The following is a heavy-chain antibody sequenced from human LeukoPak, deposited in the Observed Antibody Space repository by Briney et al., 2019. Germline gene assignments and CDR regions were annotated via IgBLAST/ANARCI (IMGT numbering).Heavy chain of an antibody. D-gene: IGHD6-19*01. CDR2: IWYDGSDK. CDR1: GFTFSSYG. V-gene: IGHV3-33*01. J-gene: IGHJ5*02. Sequence: GRSLRLSCAASGFTFSSYGMHWVRQAPGKGPEWVAVIWYDGSDKYYADSVKGRFTIPRDNSKNTLYLQMNSLRVEDTAVYYCARVLGDSGWYLGWFDPWGQGTLVTVSS. CDR3: ARVLGDSGWYLGWFDP.